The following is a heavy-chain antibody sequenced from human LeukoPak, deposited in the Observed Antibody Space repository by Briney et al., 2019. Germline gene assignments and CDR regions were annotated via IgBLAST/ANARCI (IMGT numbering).Heavy chain of an antibody. Sequence: SETLSLTCSVSGASRYNSNYYWGWIRQTPGRGLEWIGSLYYSGSTYYNPSLKSRVTISVDTSKDQFFLKVTSVTAADRAVYYCARHGESGDDLPFWGQGILVTVSS. CDR1: GASRYNSNYY. D-gene: IGHD3-10*01. V-gene: IGHV4-39*01. CDR2: LYYSGST. J-gene: IGHJ4*02. CDR3: ARHGESGDDLPF.